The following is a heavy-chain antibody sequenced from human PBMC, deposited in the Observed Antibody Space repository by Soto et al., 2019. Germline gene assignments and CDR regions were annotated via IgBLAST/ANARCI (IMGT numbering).Heavy chain of an antibody. J-gene: IGHJ4*02. CDR2: INPNSGGT. Sequence: ASVKVSCKASGYTFTGYYMHWVRQAPGQGLEWMGWINPNSGGTNYAQKFQGWVTMTRDTSISTAYMELSRLRSDDTAVYYCARDPGYSGYDFGNYFDYWGQGTLVTVSS. CDR3: ARDPGYSGYDFGNYFDY. CDR1: GYTFTGYY. V-gene: IGHV1-2*04. D-gene: IGHD5-12*01.